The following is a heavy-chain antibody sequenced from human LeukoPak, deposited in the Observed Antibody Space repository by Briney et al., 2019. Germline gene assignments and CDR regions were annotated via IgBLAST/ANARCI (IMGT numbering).Heavy chain of an antibody. CDR1: GGSFSGYY. J-gene: IGHJ4*02. CDR3: ARRRGYNWND. CDR2: IYYSVTT. D-gene: IGHD1-1*01. Sequence: SETLSLTCAVYGGSFSGYYWSWIRQPPGKGLEWIGDIYYSVTTDYNPSLKSRVTISADTSRNQFSLHLSSVTAADTAVYYCARRRGYNWNDWGQGTLVTVSS. V-gene: IGHV4-34*01.